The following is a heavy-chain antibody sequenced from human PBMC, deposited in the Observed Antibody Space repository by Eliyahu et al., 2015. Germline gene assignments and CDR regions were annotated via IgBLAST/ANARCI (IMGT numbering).Heavy chain of an antibody. Sequence: QVRLVESGGGVVQPGRSLRLXXXASGXTFXDXAMHWGRQAPGKGLEWVAIIWYDGSNQYYADSVKGRFTISRDNSKNTVSLQMNSLRGEDTAIYYCARDHDYSGNYLEDWGQGTLVAVSS. CDR3: ARDHDYSGNYLED. CDR2: IWYDGSNQ. V-gene: IGHV3-33*08. J-gene: IGHJ4*02. D-gene: IGHD4-23*01. CDR1: GXTFXDXA.